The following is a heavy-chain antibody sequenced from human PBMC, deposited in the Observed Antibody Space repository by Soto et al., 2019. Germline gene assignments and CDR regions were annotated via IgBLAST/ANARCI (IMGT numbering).Heavy chain of an antibody. CDR2: INHSGST. V-gene: IGHV4-34*01. J-gene: IGHJ4*02. CDR1: GGSFSGYY. CDR3: ARGSTYTSPDY. D-gene: IGHD2-2*01. Sequence: SETLSLTCAVYGGSFSGYYWSWIRQPPGKGLEWIGEINHSGSTNYNPSLKSRVTISVDTSKNQFSLKLSSVTAADTAVYYCARGSTYTSPDYWGQGTLVTVSS.